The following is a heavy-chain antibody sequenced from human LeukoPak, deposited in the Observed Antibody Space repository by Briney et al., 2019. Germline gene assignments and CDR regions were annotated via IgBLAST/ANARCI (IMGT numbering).Heavy chain of an antibody. CDR1: GGTFNSYT. CDR2: IIPVLGIT. Sequence: ASVKVFCKASGGTFNSYTISWVRQAPGQGLEWKGRIIPVLGITNYAQKFQDRVTITADKSTGTAYMELSSLRSEDTAVFYCATTDYWGQGTLVTVSS. J-gene: IGHJ4*02. CDR3: ATTDY. V-gene: IGHV1-69*02.